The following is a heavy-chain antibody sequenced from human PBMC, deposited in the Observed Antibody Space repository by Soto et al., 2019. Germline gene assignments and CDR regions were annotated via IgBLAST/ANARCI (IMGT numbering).Heavy chain of an antibody. J-gene: IGHJ5*02. Sequence: QVQLVQSGAEVKKPGSSVRVSCTASGCTFSSDSVSWVRQARGEGLEWMGGIIPMFGTPTYSEKFQGRITITADQSASPVSLELRTLISEDTVLYFCAREGGSAGPVETYGDAYNWFAPWGPGTQVTVSS. V-gene: IGHV1-69*01. D-gene: IGHD4-17*01. CDR2: IIPMFGTP. CDR3: AREGGSAGPVETYGDAYNWFAP. CDR1: GCTFSSDS.